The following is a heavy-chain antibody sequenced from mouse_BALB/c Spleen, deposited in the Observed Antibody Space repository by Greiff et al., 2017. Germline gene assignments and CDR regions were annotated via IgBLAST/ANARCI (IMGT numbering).Heavy chain of an antibody. J-gene: IGHJ2*01. D-gene: IGHD2-3*01. CDR2: IRNKANGYTT. Sequence: EVKVVESGGGLVQPGGSLRLSCATSGFTFTDYYMSWVRQPPGKALEWLGFIRNKANGYTTEYSASVKGRFTISRDNSQSILYLQMNTLRAEDSATYYCARDEDGYYNFDYWGQGTTLTVSS. CDR1: GFTFTDYY. CDR3: ARDEDGYYNFDY. V-gene: IGHV7-3*02.